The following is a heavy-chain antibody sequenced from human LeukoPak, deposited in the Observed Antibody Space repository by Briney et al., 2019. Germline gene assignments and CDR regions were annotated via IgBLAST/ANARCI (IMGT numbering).Heavy chain of an antibody. CDR3: ARGVVVVPAAHPGAYFDY. CDR2: INHSGST. V-gene: IGHV4-34*01. CDR1: GGSFSGYY. Sequence: SETLSLTCAVYGGSFSGYYWSWIRQPPGKGLGWIGEINHSGSTNYNPSLKSRVTISVDTSKNQFSLKLSSVTAADTAVYYCARGVVVVPAAHPGAYFDYWGQGTLVTVSS. J-gene: IGHJ4*02. D-gene: IGHD2-2*01.